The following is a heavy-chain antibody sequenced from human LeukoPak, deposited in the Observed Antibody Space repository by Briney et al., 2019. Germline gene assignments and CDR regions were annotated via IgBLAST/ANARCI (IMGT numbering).Heavy chain of an antibody. CDR2: ISSSGNII. D-gene: IGHD1-20*01. Sequence: GGSLRLSCAASGFTFSDYYMSWIRQAPGKGLEWVSYISSSGNIIYYADPVKGRFTISRDNAKNSLYLQMNSLRAEDTAVYYCARRRYNWNAIDYWGQGTLVTVSS. V-gene: IGHV3-11*01. J-gene: IGHJ4*02. CDR3: ARRRYNWNAIDY. CDR1: GFTFSDYY.